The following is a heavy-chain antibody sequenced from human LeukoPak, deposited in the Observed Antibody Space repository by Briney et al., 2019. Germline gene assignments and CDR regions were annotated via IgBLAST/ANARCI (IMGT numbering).Heavy chain of an antibody. CDR2: IYSSGST. V-gene: IGHV4-31*03. CDR3: ARSDSSGYYGAY. Sequence: SQTLSLTCTVSGASISSSSYCWGWIRQPPGKGLEWIGFIYSSGSTFYNPSLKSRVTISLDASKNQFSLKLSSVTAADTAVYYCARSDSSGYYGAYWGQGTLATVSS. J-gene: IGHJ4*02. D-gene: IGHD3-22*01. CDR1: GASISSSSYC.